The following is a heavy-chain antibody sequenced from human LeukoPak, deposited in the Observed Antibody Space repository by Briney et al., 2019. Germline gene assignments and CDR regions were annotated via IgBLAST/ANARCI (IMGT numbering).Heavy chain of an antibody. CDR1: GYTFSRYG. CDR3: ARLVGAIRFDS. D-gene: IGHD1-26*01. J-gene: IGHJ4*02. CDR2: VSDYAGNT. V-gene: IGHV1-18*01. Sequence: ASVKVSCKASGYTFSRYGISWVRQAPGQGLEWMGWVSDYAGNTNYAQKIQGRVTMTTDTSTDTAYMELRGLRSDDTAVYYCARLVGAIRFDSWGQGTLVTVSS.